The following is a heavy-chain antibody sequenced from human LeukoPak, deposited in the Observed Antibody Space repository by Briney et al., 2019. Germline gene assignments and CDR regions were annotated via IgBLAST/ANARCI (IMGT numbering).Heavy chain of an antibody. D-gene: IGHD3-22*01. CDR2: ISDSGGRT. V-gene: IGHV3-23*01. Sequence: GGSLRLSCAASGFTFSSYGMSWVRQAPGKGLEWVSAISDSGGRTFYADSVKGRFTISRDNSKNTLYLQMNSLRAEDTAVYYCARDLYYYDSSGYYGTYFDYWGQGTLVTVSS. CDR1: GFTFSSYG. J-gene: IGHJ4*02. CDR3: ARDLYYYDSSGYYGTYFDY.